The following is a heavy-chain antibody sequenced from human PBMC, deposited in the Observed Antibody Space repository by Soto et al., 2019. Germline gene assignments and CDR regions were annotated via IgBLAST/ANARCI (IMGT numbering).Heavy chain of an antibody. CDR3: AMDSGWFGEFTYYYYGMEV. J-gene: IGHJ6*02. Sequence: QVQLQESGPGLVKPSETLSLTCTVSGGPISSGNYYWSWIRQPPGKDLEWIWYIFYSETTYYNPSLTSRSSISVDTSKNLFSLKLSSLTASDAAVYYCAMDSGWFGEFTYYYYGMEVWGQGTAVTVAS. D-gene: IGHD3-10*01. CDR1: GGPISSGNYY. CDR2: IFYSETT. V-gene: IGHV4-30-4*01.